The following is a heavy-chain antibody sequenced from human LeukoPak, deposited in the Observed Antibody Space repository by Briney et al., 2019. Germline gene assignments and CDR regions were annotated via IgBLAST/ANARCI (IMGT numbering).Heavy chain of an antibody. CDR3: ARDFGSGSSYCDY. CDR1: GFTFISYS. Sequence: GGSLRLSCAASGFTFISYSMNWVRQAPGKGLEWVSSISSSSSYIYYADSVKGRFTISRDNAKNSLYLQMNSLRAEDTAVYYCARDFGSGSSYCDYWGQGTLVTVSS. J-gene: IGHJ4*02. D-gene: IGHD2-15*01. V-gene: IGHV3-21*01. CDR2: ISSSSSYI.